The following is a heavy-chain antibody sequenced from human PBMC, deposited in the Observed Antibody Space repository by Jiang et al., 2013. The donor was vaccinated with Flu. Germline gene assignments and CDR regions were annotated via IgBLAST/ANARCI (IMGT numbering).Heavy chain of an antibody. V-gene: IGHV4-34*01. J-gene: IGHJ6*02. CDR3: ARTPLDYYYGMDV. CDR1: GGSFSGYY. Sequence: LLKPSETLSLTCAVYGGSFSGYYWSWIRQPPGKGLEWIGEINHSGSTNYNPSLKSRVTISVDTSKNQFSLKLSSVTAADTAVYYCARTPLDYYYGMDVWGQGTTVTVSS. CDR2: INHSGST.